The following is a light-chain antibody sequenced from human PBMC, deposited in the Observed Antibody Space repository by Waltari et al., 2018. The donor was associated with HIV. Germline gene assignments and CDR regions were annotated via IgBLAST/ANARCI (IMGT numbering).Light chain of an antibody. CDR2: WAS. J-gene: IGKJ4*01. CDR3: QQYYSTPLT. Sequence: DIVMTQSPDSLAVSLGERATINCKSSQSVLFSSNNKNYLAWYQQKLGQPPRLLLYWASTRESAVPDRFSGSGSWADFTLTISSLQAEDVAVYYCQQYYSTPLTFGGGTKVEIK. V-gene: IGKV4-1*01. CDR1: QSVLFSSNNKNY.